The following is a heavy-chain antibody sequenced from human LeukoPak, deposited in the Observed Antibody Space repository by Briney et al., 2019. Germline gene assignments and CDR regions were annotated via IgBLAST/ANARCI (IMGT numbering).Heavy chain of an antibody. V-gene: IGHV3-21*04. CDR3: ARGIIEAGLVVPASLDY. CDR1: GFTFSSCS. D-gene: IGHD2-2*01. CDR2: ISSSSSYI. Sequence: GESLRLSCAASGFTFSSCSMNWVRQAPGKGLEWVSSISSSSSYIYYADSVKGRFTISRDNAKNSLYLQMNSLRAEDTAVYYCARGIIEAGLVVPASLDYWGQGTLVTVSS. J-gene: IGHJ4*02.